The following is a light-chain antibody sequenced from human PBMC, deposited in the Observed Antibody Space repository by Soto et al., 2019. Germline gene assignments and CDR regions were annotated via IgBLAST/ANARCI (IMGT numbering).Light chain of an antibody. CDR2: DAS. J-gene: IGKJ2*01. Sequence: EIVLTQSPATLSLSPGERATLSCRASQSVSSNLAWYRQKPGQAPRLLIYDASNRATGIPARFSASGSGTDFTLTISSLEPEDFVVYYCQQRSNWPYTFGQGTKVEIK. CDR1: QSVSSN. CDR3: QQRSNWPYT. V-gene: IGKV3-11*01.